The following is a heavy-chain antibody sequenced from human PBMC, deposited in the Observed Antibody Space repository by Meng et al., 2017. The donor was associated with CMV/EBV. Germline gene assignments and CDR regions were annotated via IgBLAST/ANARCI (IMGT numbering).Heavy chain of an antibody. J-gene: IGHJ4*02. CDR1: GFTFSRYW. D-gene: IGHD3-16*01. CDR3: ARDWGGTSFKHLPHNDY. CDR2: INQDGTKI. Sequence: GESLKISCAASGFTFSRYWMTWVRKAPGKGLEWVVNINQDGTKIYYVDSVKGRFTVSRDNARNSVYLQLNSLTVEDTAVYYCARDWGGTSFKHLPHNDYWGQGTLVTVSS. V-gene: IGHV3-7*01.